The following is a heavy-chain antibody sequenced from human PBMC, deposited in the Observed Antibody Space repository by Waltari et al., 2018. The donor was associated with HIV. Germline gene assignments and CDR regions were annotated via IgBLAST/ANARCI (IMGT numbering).Heavy chain of an antibody. Sequence: EVQLVESGGGLVKPGGSLRLSCAASGFTFSAYTRNWVVKAPGKGLEWVSSISSSMYSADSLKGRFTISRDNARNSLYLQIKSLRAEDTAVYYCARGRTGSYLSYDMDVWGPGTTLTVSS. CDR3: ARGRTGSYLSYDMDV. CDR1: GFTFSAYT. D-gene: IGHD2-15*01. J-gene: IGHJ6*02. V-gene: IGHV3-21*01. CDR2: ISSSM.